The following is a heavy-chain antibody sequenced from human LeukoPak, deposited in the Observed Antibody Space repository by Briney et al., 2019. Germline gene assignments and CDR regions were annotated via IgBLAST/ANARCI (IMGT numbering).Heavy chain of an antibody. CDR2: ITSGSSHI. CDR3: ARAGPSSSWHQFDY. CDR1: GFTFSSYN. Sequence: GGSLRLSCAASGFTFSSYNMNWVRQTPGQGLEWVSSITSGSSHIYYADSVKGRFTISRDNAKSSLYLQMNSLRAEDTAVYYCARAGPSSSWHQFDYWGQGTLVTVSS. D-gene: IGHD6-13*01. V-gene: IGHV3-21*01. J-gene: IGHJ4*02.